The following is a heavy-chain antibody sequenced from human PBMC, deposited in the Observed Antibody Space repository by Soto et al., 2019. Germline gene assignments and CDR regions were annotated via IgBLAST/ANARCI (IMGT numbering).Heavy chain of an antibody. CDR2: LNDRGDTT. CDR1: GFTFSYFA. CDR3: AKDATRTNGWYHFDY. Sequence: GGSLRLSCAASGFTFSYFAMGWVRQAPGKGLEWVSVLNDRGDTTYYTDSVKGRFTNSRDNSKNTLYLQMNSMRAEDTAGYYCAKDATRTNGWYHFDYWGQGALVTVSS. V-gene: IGHV3-23*01. D-gene: IGHD6-19*01. J-gene: IGHJ4*02.